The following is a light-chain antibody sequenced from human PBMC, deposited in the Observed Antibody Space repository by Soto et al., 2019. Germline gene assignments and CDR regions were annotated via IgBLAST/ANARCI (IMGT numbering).Light chain of an antibody. Sequence: DIQMTQSPSTLSASVGDRVTITCRASQTVNTWLAWYQQKPGKAPKVLIFDASSLKTGVPSRFSGSGSGTEFTLTINSLQPDDFATYYCQQYHIYSGTFGQGTKVDIK. V-gene: IGKV1-5*01. CDR2: DAS. J-gene: IGKJ1*01. CDR1: QTVNTW. CDR3: QQYHIYSGT.